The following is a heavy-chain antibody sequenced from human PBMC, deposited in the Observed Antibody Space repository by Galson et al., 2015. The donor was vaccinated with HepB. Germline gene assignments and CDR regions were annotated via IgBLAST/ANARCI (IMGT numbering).Heavy chain of an antibody. CDR2: IVVGSGNT. Sequence: SVKVSCKASGFTFTSSAVQWVRQARGQRLEWIGWIVVGSGNTNYAQKFQERVTITRDMSTSTAYMELSSLRSEDTAVYYCAADIGGSSTVVTPPGYWGQGTLVTVSS. CDR3: AADIGGSSTVVTPPGY. D-gene: IGHD4-23*01. J-gene: IGHJ4*02. V-gene: IGHV1-58*01. CDR1: GFTFTSSA.